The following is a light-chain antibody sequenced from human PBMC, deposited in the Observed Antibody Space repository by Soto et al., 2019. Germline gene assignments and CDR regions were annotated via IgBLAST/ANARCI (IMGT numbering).Light chain of an antibody. J-gene: IGLJ2*01. Sequence: QSALTQPASVSGSPGQSITISCTGTSSDVGGYNYVSWYQQYPGKAPKLMIYDVSNRPSGVSNRFSGSKSGNTASLTISGLQAEDEADYYCSSYTRSSTLRVFGGGTKLHRP. CDR3: SSYTRSSTLRV. V-gene: IGLV2-14*01. CDR1: SSDVGGYNY. CDR2: DVS.